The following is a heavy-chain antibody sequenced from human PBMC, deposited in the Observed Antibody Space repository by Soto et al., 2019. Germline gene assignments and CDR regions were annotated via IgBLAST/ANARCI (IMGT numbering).Heavy chain of an antibody. D-gene: IGHD3-3*01. CDR2: INHSGST. CDR1: GGSFSGYY. CDR3: ARPNYDFWSGYTVFDY. Sequence: ASETLSLTCAVYGGSFSGYYWSWIRQPPGKGLEWIGEINHSGSTNYNPSLKSRVTISVDTSKNQFSLKLSSVTAADTAVYYCARPNYDFWSGYTVFDYWGQGTLVTVSS. V-gene: IGHV4-34*01. J-gene: IGHJ4*02.